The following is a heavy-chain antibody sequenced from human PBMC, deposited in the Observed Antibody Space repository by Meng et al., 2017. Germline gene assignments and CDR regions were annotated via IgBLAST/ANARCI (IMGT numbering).Heavy chain of an antibody. Sequence: VQLGQSGAEVKKPGASVKVSCKPSGYLFTSYDINWIRQAPGQGLEWMGWVNPINGKTGYAQKFQGRLTMTRDTSIRTAYMELSSLKSEDTAIYYCARGGDYSSWDYWGQGTLVTVPQ. CDR2: VNPINGKT. J-gene: IGHJ4*02. CDR1: GYLFTSYD. CDR3: ARGGDYSSWDY. V-gene: IGHV1-8*01. D-gene: IGHD4-11*01.